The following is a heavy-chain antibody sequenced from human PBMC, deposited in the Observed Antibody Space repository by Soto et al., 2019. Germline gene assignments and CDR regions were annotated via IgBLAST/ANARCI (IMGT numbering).Heavy chain of an antibody. Sequence: PGGSLRLSCAASGFTFSSYGMHWVRQAPGKGLEWVAVISYDGSNKYYADSVKGRFTISRDNSKNTLYLQMNSLRAEDTAVYYCAKEDCSSTSCYIGWRPYYYYYGMDVWGQGTTVTVSS. V-gene: IGHV3-30*18. CDR3: AKEDCSSTSCYIGWRPYYYYYGMDV. J-gene: IGHJ6*02. CDR2: ISYDGSNK. D-gene: IGHD2-2*02. CDR1: GFTFSSYG.